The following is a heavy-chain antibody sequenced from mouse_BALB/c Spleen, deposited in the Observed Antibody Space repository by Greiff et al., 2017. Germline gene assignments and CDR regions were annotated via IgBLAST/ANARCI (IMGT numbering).Heavy chain of an antibody. V-gene: IGHV5-12-1*01. CDR2: ISSGGGST. CDR1: GFAFSSYD. D-gene: IGHD3-1*01. CDR3: ARQVARASYYYAMDD. J-gene: IGHJ4*01. Sequence: EVQVVESGGGLVKPGGSLKLSCAASGFAFSSYDMSWVRQTPEKRLEWVAYISSGGGSTYYPDTVKGRFTISRDNARNTLYLQMSSLKSEDTAMYYCARQVARASYYYAMDDWGQGTSVTVSS.